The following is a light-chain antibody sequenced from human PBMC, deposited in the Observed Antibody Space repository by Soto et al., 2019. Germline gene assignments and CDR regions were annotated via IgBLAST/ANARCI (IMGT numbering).Light chain of an antibody. J-gene: IGKJ1*01. CDR2: AAS. Sequence: DIQMTQSPSSLSASIGDRVTITCRASQDIRTDLVWYQQKPGKAPNRLIYAASTLQSGVPSRFSGSGSGTLFTLTISSLQPEDFATYYCLQHNAYPWAFGPGTEVEV. CDR3: LQHNAYPWA. CDR1: QDIRTD. V-gene: IGKV1-17*01.